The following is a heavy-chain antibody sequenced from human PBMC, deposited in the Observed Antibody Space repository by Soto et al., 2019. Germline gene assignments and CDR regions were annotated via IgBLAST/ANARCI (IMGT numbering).Heavy chain of an antibody. J-gene: IGHJ4*02. V-gene: IGHV3-48*02. Sequence: EVQLVESGGDLVHPGGSLRLSCAASRFTFSDYSMNWVRQAPGKGLEWVSYISGGGETIYYADSVRGRFTISRDNAKNSLFLQMNSLRDEDTAVYYCARESPASQWLPTRYFDYWGQGTLVTVSS. CDR3: ARESPASQWLPTRYFDY. D-gene: IGHD6-19*01. CDR2: ISGGGETI. CDR1: RFTFSDYS.